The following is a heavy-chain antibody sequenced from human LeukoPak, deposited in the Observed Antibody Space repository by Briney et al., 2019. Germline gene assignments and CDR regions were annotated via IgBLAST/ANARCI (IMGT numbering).Heavy chain of an antibody. CDR3: ARAGYSGYVGSYYFDY. CDR1: GFTFSSYG. J-gene: IGHJ4*02. D-gene: IGHD5-12*01. CDR2: IWYDGSNE. Sequence: GGSLRLSCAASGFTFSSYGMHWVRQAPGKGLEWVAVIWYDGSNEYYADSVKGRFTISRDNSKNTLYLQMNSLRAEDTAVYYCARAGYSGYVGSYYFDYWGQGTLVTVSS. V-gene: IGHV3-33*01.